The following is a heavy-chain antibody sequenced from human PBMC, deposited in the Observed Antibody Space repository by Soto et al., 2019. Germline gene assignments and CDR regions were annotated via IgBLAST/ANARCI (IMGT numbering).Heavy chain of an antibody. D-gene: IGHD1-20*01. CDR2: IYYSGST. CDR1: GYSISSGYY. J-gene: IGHJ4*02. Sequence: LSLTCAVSGYSISSGYYWGWLRQPPGKGLEWIGYIYYSGSTYYNPSLKSRVTISVDTSKNQFSLKLSSVTAADTAVYYCARVDNGVFDYWGQGTLVTVSS. CDR3: ARVDNGVFDY. V-gene: IGHV4-38-2*01.